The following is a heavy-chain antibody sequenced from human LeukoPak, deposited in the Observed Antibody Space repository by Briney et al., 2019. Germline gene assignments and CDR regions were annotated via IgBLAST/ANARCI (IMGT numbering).Heavy chain of an antibody. Sequence: SETLSLTCTVSGGSISSSSYSWGWIRQPPGKGLEWIGSIYYSGSTYYNPSLKRRVTISVDTSKNQFSLKLSSVTAADTAVYYCARSRPSYYDILTGYYDFDYWGQGTLVTVSS. CDR1: GGSISSSSYS. D-gene: IGHD3-9*01. CDR2: IYYSGST. CDR3: ARSRPSYYDILTGYYDFDY. V-gene: IGHV4-39*01. J-gene: IGHJ4*02.